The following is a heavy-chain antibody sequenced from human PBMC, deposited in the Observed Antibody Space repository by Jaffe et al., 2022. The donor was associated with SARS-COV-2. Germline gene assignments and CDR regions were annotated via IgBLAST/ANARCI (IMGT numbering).Heavy chain of an antibody. Sequence: QVQLVQSGAEVKKPGASVKVSCKASGYTFTGYYMHWVRQAPGQGLEWMGWINPNSGGTNYAQKFQGWVTMTRDTSISTAYMELSRLRSDDTAVYYCARESHSSGWTSSFDYWGQGTLVTVSS. V-gene: IGHV1-2*04. CDR2: INPNSGGT. CDR3: ARESHSSGWTSSFDY. J-gene: IGHJ4*02. D-gene: IGHD6-19*01. CDR1: GYTFTGYY.